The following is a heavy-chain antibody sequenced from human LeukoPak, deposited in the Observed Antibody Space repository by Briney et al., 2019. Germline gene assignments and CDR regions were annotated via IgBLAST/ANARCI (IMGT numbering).Heavy chain of an antibody. Sequence: PGGSLRLSCAASGFTFTNNFMSWVRQAPGKGLEWVSGISGSGSRTYYADTVKGRFTISRDNSKNTLYLQMNSLRAEDTAVYYCAKGQYYDILTGYNWFDPWGQGTLVTVSS. V-gene: IGHV3-23*01. CDR1: GFTFTNNF. CDR3: AKGQYYDILTGYNWFDP. D-gene: IGHD3-9*01. J-gene: IGHJ5*02. CDR2: ISGSGSRT.